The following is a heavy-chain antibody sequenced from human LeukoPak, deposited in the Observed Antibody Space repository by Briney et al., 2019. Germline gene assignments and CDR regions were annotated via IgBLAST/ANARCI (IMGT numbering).Heavy chain of an antibody. J-gene: IGHJ4*02. CDR1: GDSISSSNW. V-gene: IGHV4-4*02. CDR3: ARASEIVVVTATNVEYFDY. D-gene: IGHD2-21*02. Sequence: SETLSLTCAVSGDSISSSNWWSWVRQPPGEGLEWIGEIYHSGSTNYNPSLKSRVTISVDKSKNQFSLKLSSVTAADTAVYYCARASEIVVVTATNVEYFDYWGQGTLVTVSS. CDR2: IYHSGST.